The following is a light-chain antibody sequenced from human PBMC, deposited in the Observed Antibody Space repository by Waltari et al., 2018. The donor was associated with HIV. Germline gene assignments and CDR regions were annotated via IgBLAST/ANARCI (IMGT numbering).Light chain of an antibody. CDR2: DAS. CDR1: QSVSSY. CDR3: QQRSNWPSLT. Sequence: EIVLTQSPAILSLSPGERATLSCRAGQSVSSYLAWYQQKPGQAPRLLIYDASNRATGIPARFSGSGSGTDFTLTISSLEPEDFAVYYCQQRSNWPSLTFG. V-gene: IGKV3-11*01. J-gene: IGKJ4*01.